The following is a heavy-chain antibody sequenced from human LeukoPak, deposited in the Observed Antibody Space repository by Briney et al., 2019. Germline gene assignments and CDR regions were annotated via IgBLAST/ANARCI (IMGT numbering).Heavy chain of an antibody. Sequence: PSETLSLTCTVSGGSISSYYWSWIRQPPGKGLEWIGYIYYSGSINYNPSLKSRVTISVDTSKNQFSLKLSSVTAADTAVYYCARGLRSSGYFVRFDYWGQGTLVTVSS. CDR1: GGSISSYY. V-gene: IGHV4-59*12. CDR2: IYYSGSI. J-gene: IGHJ4*02. CDR3: ARGLRSSGYFVRFDY. D-gene: IGHD3-22*01.